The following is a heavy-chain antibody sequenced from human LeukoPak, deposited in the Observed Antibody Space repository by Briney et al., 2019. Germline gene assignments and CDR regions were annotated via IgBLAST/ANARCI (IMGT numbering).Heavy chain of an antibody. CDR2: ISRNSDSI. D-gene: IGHD3-22*01. CDR1: GFTFDDYA. Sequence: GGSLRLSCAASGFTFDDYAMHWVRQAPGKGLEWVSGISRNSDSIGYADSVKGRFIISRDNAKNSPYLQMNSLRAEDTAMYFCAKDFSKSGYYDTSAYSYWGQGTLVTVSS. CDR3: AKDFSKSGYYDTSAYSY. V-gene: IGHV3-9*01. J-gene: IGHJ4*02.